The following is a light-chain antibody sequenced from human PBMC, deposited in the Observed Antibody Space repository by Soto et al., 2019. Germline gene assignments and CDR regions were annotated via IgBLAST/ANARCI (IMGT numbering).Light chain of an antibody. CDR1: QSVDRY. CDR2: DTS. J-gene: IGKJ2*01. CDR3: QQGSNWYT. Sequence: EIVLTQSPATLSLSPGDRATLSCRASQSVDRYLAWYQEKPGQAPRLLIYDTSDRATGIPDRFSGSGSGTDFTLTISSLEPEDFAVYYCQQGSNWYTFGQVTKLEIK. V-gene: IGKV3-11*01.